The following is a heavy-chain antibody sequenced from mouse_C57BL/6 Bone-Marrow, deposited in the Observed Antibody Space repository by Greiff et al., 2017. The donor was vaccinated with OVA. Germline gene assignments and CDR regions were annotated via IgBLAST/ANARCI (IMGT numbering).Heavy chain of an antibody. D-gene: IGHD2-3*01. Sequence: EVKLMESGPELVKPGASVKISCKASGYTFTDYYVNWVKQSHGKSLEWIGDINPNNGGTSYNQKFKGKATLTVDKSSSTAYMELRSLTSEDSAVYYCAREDGYYGWFAYWGQGTLVTVSA. V-gene: IGHV1-26*01. J-gene: IGHJ3*01. CDR1: GYTFTDYY. CDR3: AREDGYYGWFAY. CDR2: INPNNGGT.